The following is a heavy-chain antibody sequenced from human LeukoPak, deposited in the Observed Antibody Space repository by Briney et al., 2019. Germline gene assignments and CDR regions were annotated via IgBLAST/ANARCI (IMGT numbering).Heavy chain of an antibody. CDR3: AWDRSGWYVSY. CDR2: ISSSSRYT. V-gene: IGHV3-11*05. J-gene: IGHJ4*02. CDR1: GFTFSDYY. Sequence: GGSLRLSCAASGFTFSDYYMTWIRQAPGKGLEWVSHISSSSRYTNSADSVKGRFTISRDNAKNSLYLQMNSLRAEDTAVYYCAWDRSGWYVSYWGQGTLVTVSS. D-gene: IGHD6-19*01.